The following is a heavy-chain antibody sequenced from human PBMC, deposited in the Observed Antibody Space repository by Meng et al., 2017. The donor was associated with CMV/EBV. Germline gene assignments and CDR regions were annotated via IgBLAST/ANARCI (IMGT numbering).Heavy chain of an antibody. V-gene: IGHV3-30-3*01. CDR2: ISYDGSNK. Sequence: GESLKISCAASGFTFSSYAMHWVRQAPGKGLEWVAVISYDGSNKYYADSVKGRFTISRDNSKNTLYLQMNSLRAEDTAVYYCARDGPDHYYYYYGMDVWGQGTTVTVSS. CDR1: GFTFSSYA. CDR3: ARDGPDHYYYYYGMDV. J-gene: IGHJ6*02.